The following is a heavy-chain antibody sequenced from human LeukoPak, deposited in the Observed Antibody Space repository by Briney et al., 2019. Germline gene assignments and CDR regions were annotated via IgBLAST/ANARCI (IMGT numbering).Heavy chain of an antibody. V-gene: IGHV4-34*01. CDR3: ARRGVVPAAMGGGNWFDP. CDR2: INHSGST. CDR1: GGSFSGYY. J-gene: IGHJ5*02. D-gene: IGHD2-2*01. Sequence: SSETLSLTCAVYGGSFSGYYWNWIRQPPGKGLEWIGEINHSGSTNYNPSLKSRVTISVDTSKNQFSLKLSSVTAADTAVYYCARRGVVPAAMGGGNWFDPWGQGTLVTVSS.